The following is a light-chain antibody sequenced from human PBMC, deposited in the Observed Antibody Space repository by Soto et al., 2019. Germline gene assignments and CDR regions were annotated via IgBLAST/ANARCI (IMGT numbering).Light chain of an antibody. CDR3: QRYVTSQLS. J-gene: IGKJ4*02. Sequence: EIVLTQSPGTLSLSPGEIATLSCKASQTVTNNYLAWYQHQPGQAPRLLIYGASSRATGIPDRFSGSGSGTDFTLTISRLEPEDFALYYCQRYVTSQLSFGGGTKVDIK. V-gene: IGKV3-20*01. CDR2: GAS. CDR1: QTVTNNY.